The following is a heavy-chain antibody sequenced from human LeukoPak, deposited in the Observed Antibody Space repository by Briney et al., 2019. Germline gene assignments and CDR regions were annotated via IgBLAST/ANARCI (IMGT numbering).Heavy chain of an antibody. V-gene: IGHV4-59*11. CDR1: GGSISSHY. D-gene: IGHD3-10*01. CDR2: NYYSGST. J-gene: IGHJ4*02. Sequence: SETLSLTCTVSGGSISSHYWSWIRQPPGKGLEWIGYNYYSGSTNYNPSLKSRVTISVDTSKNQFSLKLSSVTAADTAVYYCARLTMVRGVIYFDYWGQGTLVTVSS. CDR3: ARLTMVRGVIYFDY.